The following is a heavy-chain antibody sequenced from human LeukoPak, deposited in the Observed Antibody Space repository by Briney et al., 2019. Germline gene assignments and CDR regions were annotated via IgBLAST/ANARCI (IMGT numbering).Heavy chain of an antibody. CDR3: ARLQLAAAGNRWFDP. V-gene: IGHV4-39*01. D-gene: IGHD6-13*01. Sequence: SETLSLTCTVSGGSISSYYWSWIRQPPGRGLEWIGSIYYSGSTYYNPSLKSRVTISVDTSKNQFSLRLSSVTAADTAVYYCARLQLAAAGNRWFDPWGQGTLVTVSS. CDR2: IYYSGST. J-gene: IGHJ5*02. CDR1: GGSISSYY.